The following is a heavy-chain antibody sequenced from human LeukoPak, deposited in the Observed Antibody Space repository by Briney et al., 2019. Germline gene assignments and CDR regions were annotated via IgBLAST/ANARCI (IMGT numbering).Heavy chain of an antibody. CDR1: GGSLSTTSW. J-gene: IGHJ4*02. V-gene: IGHV4-4*02. CDR2: FYHSGGGNK. D-gene: IGHD6-19*01. Sequence: SETLSLTCAVSGGSLSTTSWWVWLRQPSGKGLEWIGEFYHSGGGNKNYNPSLKSRATISIDTSRNQFSLNLRSVTAADTAVYFCARNNPRTTGYSSGSTFDFWGQGILVTVSS. CDR3: ARNNPRTTGYSSGSTFDF.